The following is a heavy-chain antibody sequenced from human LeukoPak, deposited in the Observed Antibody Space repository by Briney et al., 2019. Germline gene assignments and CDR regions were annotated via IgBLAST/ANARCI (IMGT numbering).Heavy chain of an antibody. CDR3: ARYRDVDTATKGAFDI. D-gene: IGHD5-18*01. V-gene: IGHV4-59*01. CDR1: GDSINNYY. J-gene: IGHJ3*02. Sequence: SETLSLTCTVSGDSINNYYWNWIRQSPGKGLEWIGYIFHFGSPHYSPSLRSRVTISIDTSKNQFSLKLTSVTTADTAIYYCARYRDVDTATKGAFDIWGQGTMVTVSS. CDR2: IFHFGSP.